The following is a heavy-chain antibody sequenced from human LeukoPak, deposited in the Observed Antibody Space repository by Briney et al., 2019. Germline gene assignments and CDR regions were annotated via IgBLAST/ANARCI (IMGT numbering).Heavy chain of an antibody. CDR1: GFTFSTYA. Sequence: GGSLRLSCAASGFTFSTYAMHWVRQAPGKGLEYVSAISSNGGSTYYANSAKGRFTISRDNSKNTLYLQMGSLRAEDMAVYYCARAVDFWSGYDYWGQGTLVTVSS. D-gene: IGHD3-3*01. CDR3: ARAVDFWSGYDY. CDR2: ISSNGGST. J-gene: IGHJ4*02. V-gene: IGHV3-64*01.